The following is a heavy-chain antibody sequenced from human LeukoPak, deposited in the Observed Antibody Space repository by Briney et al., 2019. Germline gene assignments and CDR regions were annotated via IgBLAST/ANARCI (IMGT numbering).Heavy chain of an antibody. D-gene: IGHD1-26*01. CDR2: IIPIFGTA. V-gene: IGHV1-69*13. Sequence: SVKVSCKASGGTFSSYAISWVRQAPGQGLEWMGGIIPIFGTANYAQKFQGRVTITADESTSTAYMELSSLRSEDTAVYYCARELWAPIVGAPSGYFDYWGQGTLVTVSS. J-gene: IGHJ4*02. CDR1: GGTFSSYA. CDR3: ARELWAPIVGAPSGYFDY.